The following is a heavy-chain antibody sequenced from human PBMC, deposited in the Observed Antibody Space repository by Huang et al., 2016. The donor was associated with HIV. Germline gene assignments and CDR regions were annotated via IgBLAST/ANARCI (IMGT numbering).Heavy chain of an antibody. D-gene: IGHD2-15*01. CDR1: GFTFGDFN. CDR2: ISSSSKSK. Sequence: EVQLVESGGGLVQPGTSLRLSCASSGFTFGDFNMNWVRQAPGKWMEWISYISSSSKSKLYADSVKGRFTISRDNARNSLYLQLKSLRVEDTAVYYCARESCSGGTCYLFDFWGQGVLVTVSS. J-gene: IGHJ4*02. V-gene: IGHV3-48*04. CDR3: ARESCSGGTCYLFDF.